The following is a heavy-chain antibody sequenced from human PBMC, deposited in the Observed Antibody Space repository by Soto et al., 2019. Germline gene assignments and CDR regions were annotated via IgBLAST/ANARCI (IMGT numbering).Heavy chain of an antibody. V-gene: IGHV3-48*02. Sequence: EVQLVESGGGLVQPGGSLILSCAASGFTFSSYSMNWVRQAPGKGLEWVSYISSSSSTIYYADSVKGRFTISRDNAKNSLSLQMNSLRDEDTAVYYCASRSGYSSGWPSDYWGQGTLVTVSS. CDR2: ISSSSSTI. J-gene: IGHJ4*02. CDR3: ASRSGYSSGWPSDY. CDR1: GFTFSSYS. D-gene: IGHD6-19*01.